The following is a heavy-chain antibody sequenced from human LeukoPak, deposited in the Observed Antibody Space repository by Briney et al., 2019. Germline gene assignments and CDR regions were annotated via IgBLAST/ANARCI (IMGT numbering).Heavy chain of an antibody. CDR3: ARVGGYGSSPYYGMDV. J-gene: IGHJ6*02. V-gene: IGHV3-21*01. D-gene: IGHD6-13*01. CDR2: ISSSSSYI. Sequence: GGSLRLSCAASGFTFSSYSMNWVRQAPGKGLEWVSSISSSSSYIYYADSVKGRFTISRDNAKNSLYLQMNSLRAEDTAVYYCARVGGYGSSPYYGMDVWGQGTTVTVSS. CDR1: GFTFSSYS.